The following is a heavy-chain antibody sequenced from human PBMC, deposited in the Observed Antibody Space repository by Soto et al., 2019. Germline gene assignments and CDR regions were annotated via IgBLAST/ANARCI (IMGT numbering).Heavy chain of an antibody. CDR2: IVVGSGNT. CDR1: GFTFSTTA. V-gene: IGHV1-58*01. J-gene: IGHJ5*02. CDR3: AADPPLGYCTSTSCQMNWFDP. Sequence: ASVKVSCKASGFTFSTTAVQWVRQARGQRLEWIGWIVVGSGNTNYAQKFRERATLSRDMSTSTVYMELSSLRSEDTAVYYCAADPPLGYCTSTSCQMNWFDPWGQGTLVTVSS. D-gene: IGHD2-2*01.